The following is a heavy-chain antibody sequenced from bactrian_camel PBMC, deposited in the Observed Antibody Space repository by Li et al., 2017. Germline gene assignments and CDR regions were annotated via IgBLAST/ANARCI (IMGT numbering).Heavy chain of an antibody. V-gene: IGHV3S63*01. J-gene: IGHJ6*01. CDR3: AAGFARLHTIVVVTAHFCSQADFGY. D-gene: IGHD2*01. CDR1: GFTFDDSD. CDR2: ISSDGST. Sequence: HVQLVESGGGSVQAGETLRLSCTASGFTFDDSDMAWYRQAPGNECELVSTISSDGSTYYADSVKGRFTISQDNAKNTVYLLMNSLKPEDTAVYYCAAGFARLHTIVVVTAHFCSQADFGYWGQGTQVTVS.